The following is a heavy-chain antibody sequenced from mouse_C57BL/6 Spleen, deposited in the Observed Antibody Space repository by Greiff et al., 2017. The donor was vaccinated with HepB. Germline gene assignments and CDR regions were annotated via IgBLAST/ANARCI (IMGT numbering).Heavy chain of an antibody. CDR3: ASSGYYWFAY. D-gene: IGHD3-2*02. CDR1: GYAFSSSW. V-gene: IGHV1-82*01. Sequence: QVQLQQSGPELVKPGASVKISCKASGYAFSSSWMNWVKQRPGKGLEWIGRIYPGDGDTNYNGKFKGKATLTADKSSSTAYMQLSSLTSEDSAVYFCASSGYYWFAYWGQAALVTVSA. CDR2: IYPGDGDT. J-gene: IGHJ3*01.